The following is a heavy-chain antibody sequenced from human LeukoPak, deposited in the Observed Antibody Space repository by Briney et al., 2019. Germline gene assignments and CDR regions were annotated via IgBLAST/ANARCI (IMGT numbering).Heavy chain of an antibody. CDR1: GLTFTTSW. Sequence: PGGSLRLSCAASGLTFTTSWMHWFRQAPGKGLVWVSRIESDGTSTTYADSVKGRFTISKDNAKNTLYLQMNSLRAEDTAVYYCAREAFWYFDLWGRGTLVTVSS. CDR2: IESDGTST. J-gene: IGHJ2*01. CDR3: AREAFWYFDL. V-gene: IGHV3-74*01.